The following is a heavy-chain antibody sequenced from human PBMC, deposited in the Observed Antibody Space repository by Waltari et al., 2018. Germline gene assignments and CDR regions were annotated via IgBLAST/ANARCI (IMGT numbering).Heavy chain of an antibody. CDR3: LSTAWVNLDY. V-gene: IGHV3-23*01. CDR2: ISGSGGRT. Sequence: EVQLLESGGGLVQPGGSLRLSCAASGFTFSSYAMSWVRQAPGKGLEWVAAISGSGGRTYYADSVKARCTISRDNSKITLYLQMNSLRAEDTSVYYCLSTAWVNLDYWVQGALVTVSS. J-gene: IGHJ4*02. D-gene: IGHD5-18*01. CDR1: GFTFSSYA.